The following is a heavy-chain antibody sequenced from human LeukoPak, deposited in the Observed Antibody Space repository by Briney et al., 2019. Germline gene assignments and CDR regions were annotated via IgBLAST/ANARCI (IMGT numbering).Heavy chain of an antibody. V-gene: IGHV4-30-2*01. D-gene: IGHD2-15*01. J-gene: IGHJ4*02. Sequence: SETLSLTCAVYGGSFSGYYWSWIRQPPGKGLEWIGYIYHSGSTYYNPSLKSRVTISVDRSKNQSSLKLSSVTAADTAVYYCARVYCSGGSCYFFDYWGQGTLVTVSS. CDR1: GGSFSGYY. CDR2: IYHSGST. CDR3: ARVYCSGGSCYFFDY.